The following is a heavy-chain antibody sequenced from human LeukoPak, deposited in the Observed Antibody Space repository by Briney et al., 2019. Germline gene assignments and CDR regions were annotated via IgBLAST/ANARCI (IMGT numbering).Heavy chain of an antibody. J-gene: IGHJ4*02. V-gene: IGHV1-18*01. Sequence: ASVKVSCKAFGYTFTSYGISWVRQAPGQGLEWMGWISAYNGNTNYAQKLQGRVTMTTDTSTSTAYMELRSLRSDDTAVYYCARDLKGAWYSSGWYPYFDYWGQGTLVTVSS. D-gene: IGHD6-19*01. CDR2: ISAYNGNT. CDR3: ARDLKGAWYSSGWYPYFDY. CDR1: GYTFTSYG.